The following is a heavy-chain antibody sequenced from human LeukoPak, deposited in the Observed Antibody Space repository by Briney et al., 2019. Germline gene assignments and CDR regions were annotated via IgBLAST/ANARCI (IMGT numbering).Heavy chain of an antibody. CDR1: GFTVSSNY. Sequence: GGSPRLSCAASGFTVSSNYMSWVRQAPGKGLEWVSVIYSGGSTYYADSVKGRFTISRDNSKNTLYLQMNSLRAEDTAVYYCARARRWGDYFDYWGQGTLVTVSS. V-gene: IGHV3-53*01. CDR3: ARARRWGDYFDY. J-gene: IGHJ4*02. D-gene: IGHD3-16*01. CDR2: IYSGGST.